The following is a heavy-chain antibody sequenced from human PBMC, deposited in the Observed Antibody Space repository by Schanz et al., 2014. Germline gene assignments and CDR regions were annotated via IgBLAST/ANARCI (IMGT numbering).Heavy chain of an antibody. Sequence: QVHLQESGPGLVKPSETLSLTCTVSGGSISNNYWGWIRQPPGKGLEWIGNIYYSGATNYNPSLKSRVTLSVDTSKNQLSLKLTSVNAADTAVYYCASLPNLRWGWFDPWGPGTLVTVSS. CDR2: IYYSGAT. J-gene: IGHJ5*02. D-gene: IGHD3-16*01. V-gene: IGHV4-59*01. CDR3: ASLPNLRWGWFDP. CDR1: GGSISNNY.